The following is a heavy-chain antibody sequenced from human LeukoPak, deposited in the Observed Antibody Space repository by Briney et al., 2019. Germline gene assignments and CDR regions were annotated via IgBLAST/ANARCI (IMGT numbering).Heavy chain of an antibody. Sequence: SETLYLTCTVSGGSMSPYHWGWIRHPPGEGVEGTGYIYYSGSTNYNPSLKGPVTKSVDTSKNHCALKLGSLTPRGPAIHYFASAVSGRFDSSGQRALVTASS. J-gene: IGHJ4*02. CDR2: IYYSGST. CDR3: ASAVSGRFDS. CDR1: GGSMSPYH. D-gene: IGHD6-19*01. V-gene: IGHV4-59*08.